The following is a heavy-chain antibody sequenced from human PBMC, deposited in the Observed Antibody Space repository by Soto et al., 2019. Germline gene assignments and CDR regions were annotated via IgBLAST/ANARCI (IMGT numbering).Heavy chain of an antibody. CDR1: GGSFSGYY. CDR2: INHSGST. J-gene: IGHJ6*02. Sequence: SETLSLTCAVYGGSFSGYYWSWIRQPPGKGLEWIGEINHSGSTNYNPSLKSRVTISVDTSKNQFSLKLSSVTAADTAVYYCAGRLHSGSYYGDLDYYYYGMDVWGQGTTVTVSS. D-gene: IGHD1-26*01. V-gene: IGHV4-34*01. CDR3: AGRLHSGSYYGDLDYYYYGMDV.